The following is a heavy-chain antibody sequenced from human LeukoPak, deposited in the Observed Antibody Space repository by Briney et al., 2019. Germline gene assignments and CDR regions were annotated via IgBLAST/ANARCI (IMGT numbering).Heavy chain of an antibody. D-gene: IGHD1-26*01. J-gene: IGHJ2*01. CDR1: GIIFSNYA. Sequence: GGSLRLSCAASGIIFSNYAMHWVRQGPGKGLDCISTISSDGGSTYYAYSVEGRLTISRDNSKNNLYLQMGSLRAEDMAVYYCARGRQGAKTRYFDLWGRGTRVTVSS. CDR3: ARGRQGAKTRYFDL. V-gene: IGHV3-64*01. CDR2: ISSDGGST.